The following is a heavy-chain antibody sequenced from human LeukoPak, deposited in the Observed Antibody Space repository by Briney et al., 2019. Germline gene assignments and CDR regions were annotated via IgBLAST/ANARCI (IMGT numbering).Heavy chain of an antibody. CDR3: ASYYYDSSGFDY. CDR1: GYTFTGYY. J-gene: IGHJ4*02. CDR2: INPNSSGT. Sequence: ASVKVSCKASGYTFTGYYMHWVRQAPGQGLEWMGWINPNSSGTNYAQKFQGRVTMTRDTSISTAYMELSRLRSDDTAVYYCASYYYDSSGFDYWGQGTLVTVSS. D-gene: IGHD3-22*01. V-gene: IGHV1-2*02.